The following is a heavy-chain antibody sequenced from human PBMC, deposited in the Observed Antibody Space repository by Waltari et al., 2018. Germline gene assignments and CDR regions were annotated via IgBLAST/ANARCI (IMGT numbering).Heavy chain of an antibody. D-gene: IGHD2-2*01. CDR2: IIPIFGTA. Sequence: QVQLVQSGAEVKKPGSSVKVSCKASGGTFSSYAISWVRQAPGQGLEWMGGIIPIFGTANYAQKVQGRVTITADESTSTAYMELSSLRSEDTAVYYCARGGGGRDIVVVPAAIYGMDVWGQGTTVTVSS. J-gene: IGHJ6*02. CDR3: ARGGGGRDIVVVPAAIYGMDV. V-gene: IGHV1-69*01. CDR1: GGTFSSYA.